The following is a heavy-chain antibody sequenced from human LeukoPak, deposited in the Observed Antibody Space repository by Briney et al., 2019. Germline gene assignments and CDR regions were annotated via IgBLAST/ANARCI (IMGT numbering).Heavy chain of an antibody. CDR1: GFTFSRHE. D-gene: IGHD3-10*02. Sequence: GGSLRLSCVASGFTFSRHEMNWVRQAPGKGLEWVSYISSSGNTIYYADSVRGRFSISRDDAKNSLYLQMNSLRAEDTAVYYCAELGITMIGGVWGKGTTVTISS. CDR3: AELGITMIGGV. CDR2: ISSSGNTI. J-gene: IGHJ6*04. V-gene: IGHV3-48*03.